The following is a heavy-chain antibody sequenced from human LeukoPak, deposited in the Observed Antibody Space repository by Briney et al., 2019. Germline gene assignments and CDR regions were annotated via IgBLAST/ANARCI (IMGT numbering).Heavy chain of an antibody. CDR1: GFTFDDYG. CDR2: ISRSGTTI. CDR3: ARDPEHTAMINFDY. J-gene: IGHJ4*02. D-gene: IGHD5-18*01. Sequence: PGGSLRLSCAASGFTFDDYGMSWVRQAPGKGLEWVTYISRSGTTIYYADSVKGRFTISRDNAKNSLYLQMNSLRADDTAVYYCARDPEHTAMINFDYWGQGTLVTVSS. V-gene: IGHV3-11*01.